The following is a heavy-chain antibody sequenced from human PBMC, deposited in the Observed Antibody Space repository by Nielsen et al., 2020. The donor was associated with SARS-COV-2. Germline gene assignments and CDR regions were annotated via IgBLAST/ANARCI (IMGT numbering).Heavy chain of an antibody. V-gene: IGHV5-51*01. CDR2: IYPGDSDT. CDR3: ARRAAAAPVYYYYCYMDV. D-gene: IGHD6-13*01. CDR1: GYSFTSYW. Sequence: GESLKISCKGSGYSFTSYWIGWVRQMPGKGLEWMGIIYPGDSDTRYSPSFQGQVTISADKSISTAYLQWSSLKASDTAMYYCARRAAAAPVYYYYCYMDVWGKGTTVTVSS. J-gene: IGHJ6*03.